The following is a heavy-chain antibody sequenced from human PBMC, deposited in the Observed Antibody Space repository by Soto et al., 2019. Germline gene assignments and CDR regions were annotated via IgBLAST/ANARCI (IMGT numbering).Heavy chain of an antibody. CDR2: SSNRDRST. Sequence: QVPLVESGGGLVKPGGSLRLSCAASGFIFSDYYMTWIRQAPGKGLEWLSCSSNRDRSTYYADSVKDRFVVSKDNAKNLVYRQMNSLRAEDTAVYFCARAWKLGKFGVIRMSKGLEVWGQGTTVTAS. V-gene: IGHV3-11*01. CDR3: ARAWKLGKFGVIRMSKGLEV. J-gene: IGHJ6*02. CDR1: GFIFSDYY. D-gene: IGHD3-3*01.